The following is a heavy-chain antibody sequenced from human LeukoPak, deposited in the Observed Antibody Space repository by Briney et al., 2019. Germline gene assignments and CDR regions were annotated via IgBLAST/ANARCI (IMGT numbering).Heavy chain of an antibody. CDR2: ISYDGSNE. J-gene: IGHJ4*02. Sequence: PGGSLRLSCAASGFTFSGYGMHWVRQAPGKGLEWVAVISYDGSNEYYADSVKGRFTISRDNSKNTLYLQMISLRAEDTAVYYCAKDQAFYDILSGYINIDFWGQGTLVTVSS. CDR1: GFTFSGYG. CDR3: AKDQAFYDILSGYINIDF. D-gene: IGHD3-9*01. V-gene: IGHV3-30*18.